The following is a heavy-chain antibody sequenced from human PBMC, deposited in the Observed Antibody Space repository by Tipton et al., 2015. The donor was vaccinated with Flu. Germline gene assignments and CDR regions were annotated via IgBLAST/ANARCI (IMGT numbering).Heavy chain of an antibody. CDR2: IHYSGST. J-gene: IGHJ6*02. CDR3: ARDRPNYYYYGMDV. CDR1: GGPISSYY. V-gene: IGHV4-59*12. Sequence: TLSLTCTVSGGPISSYYWSWIRQPPGKGLEWIGYIHYSGSTNYNPSLKSRVTISVDTSKNQFSLKLSSVTAADTAVYYCARDRPNYYYYGMDVWGQGTTVTVSS.